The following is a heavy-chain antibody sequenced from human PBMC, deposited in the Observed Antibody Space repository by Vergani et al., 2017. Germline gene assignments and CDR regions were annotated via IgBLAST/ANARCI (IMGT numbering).Heavy chain of an antibody. D-gene: IGHD3-3*01. CDR2: INPSGGST. CDR3: ARDSGLRFLEWLANNWFDP. J-gene: IGHJ5*02. CDR1: GYTFTSYY. Sequence: QVQLVQSGAEVKKPGASVKVSCKASGYTFTSYYMHWVRQAPGQGLEWMGIINPSGGSTSYAQKFQGRVTMTRDTSTSTVYMELSSLRSEATAVYYCARDSGLRFLEWLANNWFDPWGQGTLVTVSS. V-gene: IGHV1-46*03.